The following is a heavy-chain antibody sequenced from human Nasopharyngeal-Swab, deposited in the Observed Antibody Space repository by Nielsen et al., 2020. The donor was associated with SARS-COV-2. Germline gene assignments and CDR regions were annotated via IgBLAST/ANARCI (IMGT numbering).Heavy chain of an antibody. CDR2: IYPGDSDT. D-gene: IGHD3-22*01. Sequence: ERQMPGKGLEWMGIIYPGDSDTRYSPSFQGQVTISADKSISTAYLQWSSLKASDTAMYYCARHGLKGNWSDPWGQGTLVTVSS. J-gene: IGHJ5*02. V-gene: IGHV5-51*01. CDR3: ARHGLKGNWSDP.